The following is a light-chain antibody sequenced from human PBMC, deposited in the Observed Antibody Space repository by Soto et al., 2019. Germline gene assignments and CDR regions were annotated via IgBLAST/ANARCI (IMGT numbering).Light chain of an antibody. V-gene: IGLV2-14*01. J-gene: IGLJ2*01. CDR2: DVS. CDR1: SSDDGGYNY. Sequence: QSVLTQPASVSGYPGQSITISCTGTSSDDGGYNYVSWYQQHPGKAPKLMIYDVSNRPSWVSNRFSGSKSGNTASLTISGLQAEDEADYYCSSYTSSNTLVVFGGGTKVTVL. CDR3: SSYTSSNTLVV.